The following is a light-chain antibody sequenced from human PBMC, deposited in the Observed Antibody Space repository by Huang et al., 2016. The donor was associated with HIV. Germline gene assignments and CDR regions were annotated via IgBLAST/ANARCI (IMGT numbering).Light chain of an antibody. CDR1: QSINSN. CDR3: QQYNNWPPLT. Sequence: EVGMTQSPVTLSVSPGERATLSCRASQSINSNLAWYQQKPGQAPRLLIYGASTRATGVPARFSGSGSGTDFSLTINSLQSEDYAVYYCQQYNNWPPLTFGGGTKVEMK. CDR2: GAS. V-gene: IGKV3-15*01. J-gene: IGKJ4*01.